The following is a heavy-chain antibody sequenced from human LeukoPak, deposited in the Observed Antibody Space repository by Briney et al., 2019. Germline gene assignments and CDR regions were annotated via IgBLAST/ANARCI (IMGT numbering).Heavy chain of an antibody. D-gene: IGHD3-10*01. Sequence: GASAKVSCKASGYTFTGYYMHWVRQAPGQGLEWMGWINPNSGGTNYAQKFQGWVTMTRDTSISTAYMELSRLRSDDTAVYYCARDRITMVRGGGFYWFDPWGQGTLVTVSS. V-gene: IGHV1-2*04. CDR2: INPNSGGT. CDR1: GYTFTGYY. J-gene: IGHJ5*02. CDR3: ARDRITMVRGGGFYWFDP.